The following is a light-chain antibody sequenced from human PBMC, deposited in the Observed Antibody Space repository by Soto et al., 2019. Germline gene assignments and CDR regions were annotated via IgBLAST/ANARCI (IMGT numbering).Light chain of an antibody. CDR3: LHHNSYPFT. J-gene: IGKJ3*01. V-gene: IGKV1-17*01. Sequence: DIQMTQSPSSLSASVGDRVTITCRASQDIRSDLGWFQQKPGKAPKRLIYAASTLESGVPSRFSCSRSGTEFTLTISILQPEDFATYYCLHHNSYPFTFGPGTKVDIK. CDR1: QDIRSD. CDR2: AAS.